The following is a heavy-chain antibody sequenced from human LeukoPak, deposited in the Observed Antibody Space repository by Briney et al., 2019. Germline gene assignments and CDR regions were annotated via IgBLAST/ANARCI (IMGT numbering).Heavy chain of an antibody. CDR1: GGSISSRSYY. V-gene: IGHV4-39*07. CDR2: IYYSGST. D-gene: IGHD1-7*01. J-gene: IGHJ4*02. Sequence: SETLSLTCTASGGSISSRSYYWGWIRQPPGKGLEWIGGIYYSGSTYYNPSLKSRVTISVDTSKNQFSLKLSSVTAADTAVYYCARDTGWNYPFDFWGQGIPVTVSP. CDR3: ARDTGWNYPFDF.